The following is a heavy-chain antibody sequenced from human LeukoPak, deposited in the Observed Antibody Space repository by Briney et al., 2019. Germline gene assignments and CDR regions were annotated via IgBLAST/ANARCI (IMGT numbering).Heavy chain of an antibody. CDR2: IYYTGRT. D-gene: IGHD4-23*01. V-gene: IGHV4-39*02. Sequence: SETLSLTCTVSGGSISSSSHSWGWIRQPPGKGLEWTGTIYYTGRTYYNPSLESRLTISVDTSKNQFSLKLTSVTAADTAVYYCARDYYRGNPGFYFDNWGQGTLVTVSP. CDR1: GGSISSSSHS. CDR3: ARDYYRGNPGFYFDN. J-gene: IGHJ4*02.